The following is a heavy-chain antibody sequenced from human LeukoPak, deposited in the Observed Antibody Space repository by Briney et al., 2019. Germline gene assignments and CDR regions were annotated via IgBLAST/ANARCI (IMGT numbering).Heavy chain of an antibody. J-gene: IGHJ4*02. CDR3: AGGFWSGYYTGVFDY. CDR2: IYTSGST. D-gene: IGHD3-3*01. CDR1: GGSFSGYY. V-gene: IGHV4-59*10. Sequence: PSETLSLTCAVYGGSFSGYYWSWIRQPAGKGLEWIGRIYTSGSTNYNPSLKSRVTMSVDTSKNQFSPKLSSVTAADTAVYYCAGGFWSGYYTGVFDYWGQGTLVTVSS.